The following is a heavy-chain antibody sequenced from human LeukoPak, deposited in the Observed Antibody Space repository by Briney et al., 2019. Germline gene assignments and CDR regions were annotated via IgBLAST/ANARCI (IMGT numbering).Heavy chain of an antibody. J-gene: IGHJ4*02. D-gene: IGHD5-12*01. CDR2: IYSGGST. Sequence: GGSLRLSCAASGFTVSSNYMSWVRQAPGVGLEWVSVIYSGGSTYYADSVKGQFTISRDNSKNTLYLQMNSLRAEDTAVYHCARDFGGLRYFDYWAREPWSPSPQ. CDR1: GFTVSSNY. V-gene: IGHV3-66*02. CDR3: ARDFGGLRYFDY.